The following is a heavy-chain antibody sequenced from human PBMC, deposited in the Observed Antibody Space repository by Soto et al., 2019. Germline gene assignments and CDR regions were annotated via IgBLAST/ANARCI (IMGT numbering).Heavy chain of an antibody. CDR3: ARGGYNDVLTHIEYGYYLDS. CDR1: DGSVSSGGYY. Sequence: SETLSLTCTVSDGSVSSGGYYWSWIRQPPRKGLEWIGYIYYSGSTNYNPSLKSRVTISKDTSKNQFSLKLSSVTAADTALYFCARGGYNDVLTHIEYGYYLDSWGQGTLVTVSS. V-gene: IGHV4-61*08. D-gene: IGHD3-9*01. J-gene: IGHJ4*02. CDR2: IYYSGST.